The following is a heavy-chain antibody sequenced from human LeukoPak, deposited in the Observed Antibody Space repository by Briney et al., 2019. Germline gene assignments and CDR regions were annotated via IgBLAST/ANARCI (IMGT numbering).Heavy chain of an antibody. Sequence: GGSLRLSCAASGSTFSSYAMHWVRQAPGKGLEWVAVISYDGSNKYYADSVKGRFTISRDNSKNTLYLQMNSLGAEDTAVYYCAREQSILTGSQAFDYWGQGTLVTVSS. D-gene: IGHD3-9*01. CDR3: AREQSILTGSQAFDY. CDR1: GSTFSSYA. J-gene: IGHJ4*02. V-gene: IGHV3-30*01. CDR2: ISYDGSNK.